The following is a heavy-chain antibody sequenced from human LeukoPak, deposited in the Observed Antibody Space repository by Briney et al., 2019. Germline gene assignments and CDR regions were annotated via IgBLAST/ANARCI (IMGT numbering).Heavy chain of an antibody. CDR3: ARALAVTGTGGFDP. J-gene: IGHJ5*02. CDR1: GFTFKNYW. V-gene: IGHV3-74*01. D-gene: IGHD6-19*01. Sequence: GGSLRLSCTAFGFTFKNYWMHWVRQAPGKGPVWVSRINTDGSSTSYADSVKGRFTISRDNATNTLYLQMNSLRAEDTAVYYCARALAVTGTGGFDPWGQGTLVTVSS. CDR2: INTDGSST.